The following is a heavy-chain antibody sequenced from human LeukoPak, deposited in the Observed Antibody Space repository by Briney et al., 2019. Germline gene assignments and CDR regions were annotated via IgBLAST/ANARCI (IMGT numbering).Heavy chain of an antibody. CDR3: ARYHYDSSGYPYYFDY. Sequence: PGGSLRRSCAASGFLVSDNYMIWLRQAPGHGLEGVSDIYSGGSTYYADSVKGRFTISRDNSKNTVFLQLNSLRAEDTDVYYCARYHYDSSGYPYYFDYWGQGTLVSVSS. CDR2: IYSGGST. D-gene: IGHD3-22*01. J-gene: IGHJ4*02. V-gene: IGHV3-53*01. CDR1: GFLVSDNY.